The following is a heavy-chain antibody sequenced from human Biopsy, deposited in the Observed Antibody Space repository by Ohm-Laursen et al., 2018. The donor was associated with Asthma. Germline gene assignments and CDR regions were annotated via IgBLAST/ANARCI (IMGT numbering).Heavy chain of an antibody. J-gene: IGHJ4*02. D-gene: IGHD2-15*01. Sequence: SVKASCKSLGGTFNTYVIGWVRQAPRHGLGSMGGINFVFGTTTYPQKFQDRVTITADDSTSTVYMELSSLRSEDTAVYYCARKAGSCSSRTCYSLDFWGQGALVTVSS. CDR1: GGTFNTYV. V-gene: IGHV1-69*13. CDR2: INFVFGTT. CDR3: ARKAGSCSSRTCYSLDF.